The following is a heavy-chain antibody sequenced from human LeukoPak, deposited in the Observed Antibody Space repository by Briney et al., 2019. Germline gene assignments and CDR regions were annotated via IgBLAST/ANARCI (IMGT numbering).Heavy chain of an antibody. CDR2: IWYDGSNK. CDR3: ARDPAGSGFAFDS. J-gene: IGHJ4*02. V-gene: IGHV3-33*01. D-gene: IGHD1-1*01. CDR1: GSTFSSYG. Sequence: PGGSLRLSCAASGSTFSSYGMHWVRQAPGKGLEWVAVIWYDGSNKYYADSVKGRFTISRGNSEDTLYLQMNSLRVEDTAVYYCARDPAGSGFAFDSWGQGALVTVSS.